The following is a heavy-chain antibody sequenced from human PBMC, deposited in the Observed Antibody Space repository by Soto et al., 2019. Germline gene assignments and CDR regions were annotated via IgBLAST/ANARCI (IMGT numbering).Heavy chain of an antibody. V-gene: IGHV5-51*01. Sequence: GESLKISCKGSGYSFTSYWIGWVRQMPGKGLEWMGIIYPGDSDTRYSPSFQGQVTISADKSISTAYLQWSSLKASDTAMYYCARLGAIFGVVITDPFDYWGQGTLVTVSS. D-gene: IGHD3-3*01. J-gene: IGHJ4*02. CDR3: ARLGAIFGVVITDPFDY. CDR2: IYPGDSDT. CDR1: GYSFTSYW.